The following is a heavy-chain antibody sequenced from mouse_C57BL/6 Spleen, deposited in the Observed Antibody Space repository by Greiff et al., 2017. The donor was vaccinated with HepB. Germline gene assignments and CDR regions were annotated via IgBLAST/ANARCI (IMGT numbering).Heavy chain of an antibody. CDR2: INPSTGGT. CDR1: GYSFTGYY. CDR3: ARSTVSYAMDY. V-gene: IGHV1-42*01. D-gene: IGHD4-1*02. J-gene: IGHJ4*01. Sequence: VQLKESGPELVKPGASVKISCKASGYSFTGYYMNWVKQSPEKSLEWIGEINPSTGGTTYNQKFKAKATLTVDKYSSTAYMQLKSLTSEDSAVYYCARSTVSYAMDYWGQGTSVTVSS.